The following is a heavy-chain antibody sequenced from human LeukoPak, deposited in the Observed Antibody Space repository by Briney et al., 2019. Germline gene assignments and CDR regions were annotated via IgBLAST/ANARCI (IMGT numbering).Heavy chain of an antibody. Sequence: PGGSLRLSCAASGFTFSNYGMHWVRQAPGEGLEWVAVIWYDGSNKYYADSVRGRFTISRDNSKNTVYLQMNSLRAEDTAVYYCARLGSSWSLDYWGQGTLVTVSS. CDR1: GFTFSNYG. CDR3: ARLGSSWSLDY. J-gene: IGHJ4*02. V-gene: IGHV3-33*01. D-gene: IGHD6-13*01. CDR2: IWYDGSNK.